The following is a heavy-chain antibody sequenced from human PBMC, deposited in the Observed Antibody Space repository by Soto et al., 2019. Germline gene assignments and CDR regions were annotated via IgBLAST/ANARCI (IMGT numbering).Heavy chain of an antibody. CDR3: ARERMGATIDY. D-gene: IGHD1-26*01. Sequence: GGSLRLSCAASGFTFSDYYMRWMRQAPGKGLEWVSYISSSGSTIYYADSVKGRFTISRDNAKNSLYLQMNSLRAEDTAVYYCARERMGATIDYWGQGTLVTVSS. V-gene: IGHV3-11*01. CDR1: GFTFSDYY. CDR2: ISSSGSTI. J-gene: IGHJ4*02.